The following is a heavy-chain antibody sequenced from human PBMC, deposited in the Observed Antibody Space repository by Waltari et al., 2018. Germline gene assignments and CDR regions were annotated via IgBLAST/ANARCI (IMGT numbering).Heavy chain of an antibody. CDR1: LSGFS. CDR2: TKRGGGAS. J-gene: IGHJ4*02. Sequence: LSGFSMSWVRQAPGKGLEWVGTTKRGGGASFYGDSVKGRFTISRDNAKNSLFLQMNSLRAEDAAVYYCARNGDFDFWGQGTLVTVSS. CDR3: ARNGDFDF. V-gene: IGHV3-7*01. D-gene: IGHD4-17*01.